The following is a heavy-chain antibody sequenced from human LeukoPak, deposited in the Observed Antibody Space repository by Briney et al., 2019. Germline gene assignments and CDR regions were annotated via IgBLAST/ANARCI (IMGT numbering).Heavy chain of an antibody. D-gene: IGHD2-2*01. J-gene: IGHJ4*02. CDR2: INPNSGGT. V-gene: IGHV1-2*02. CDR1: GYTFSGYY. Sequence: ASVKVSCKASGYTFSGYYMHWVRQAPGQGLEWMGWINPNSGGTNYAQKFQGRVTMTRDTSISTAYMELSRLRSDDTAVYYCARRASSTLYNFDYWRQGTLVTVSS. CDR3: ARRASSTLYNFDY.